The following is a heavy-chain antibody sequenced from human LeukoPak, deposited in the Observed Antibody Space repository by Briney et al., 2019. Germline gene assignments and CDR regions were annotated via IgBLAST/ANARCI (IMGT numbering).Heavy chain of an antibody. CDR2: IYPGDSDT. D-gene: IGHD6-13*01. CDR3: ARRYSSSWYGYYFDY. V-gene: IGHV5-51*03. Sequence: PGESLKISCKGSGHSFTSYWIGWVRQMPGKGLEWMGIIYPGDSDTRYSPSFQGQVTISADKSISTAYLQWSSLKASDTAMYYCARRYSSSWYGYYFDYWGQGTLVTVSS. J-gene: IGHJ4*02. CDR1: GHSFTSYW.